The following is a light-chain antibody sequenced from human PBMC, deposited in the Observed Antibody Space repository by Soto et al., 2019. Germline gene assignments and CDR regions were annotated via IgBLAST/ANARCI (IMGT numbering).Light chain of an antibody. Sequence: ESMLTQSPGTLSLSPGDRATLFCRTSQNIANKYLTWYQQKPGQAPRLLIYGASIRATGVPDRFTGSGSGTGFTLTTVRLEPEDFAVYYCQQFGTSPPAFTFGQGTKLEI. CDR2: GAS. J-gene: IGKJ2*01. CDR3: QQFGTSPPAFT. V-gene: IGKV3-20*01. CDR1: QNIANKY.